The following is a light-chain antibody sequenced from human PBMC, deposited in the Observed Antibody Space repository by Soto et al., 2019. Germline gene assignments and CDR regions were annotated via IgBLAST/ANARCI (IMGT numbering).Light chain of an antibody. J-gene: IGLJ1*01. CDR3: CSYAGSYTPNV. Sequence: QSALTQPRSVSGSPGQSVTISCTGTSSDVGGYNYVSWYQQHPGKAPKLMIYDVSKRPSGVPDRFSGSKSGNTASLTISWLQAEDEADYYCCSYAGSYTPNVFGTGTKLTVL. V-gene: IGLV2-11*01. CDR2: DVS. CDR1: SSDVGGYNY.